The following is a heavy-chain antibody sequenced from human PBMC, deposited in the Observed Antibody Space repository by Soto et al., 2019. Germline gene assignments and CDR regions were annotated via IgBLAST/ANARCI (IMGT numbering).Heavy chain of an antibody. D-gene: IGHD2-2*01. Sequence: GGSLRLSCAVSGFYFNNYGINWVRQPPGKGLEWVSSVSKSGYTYYSDSVKGRFTISRDNAKNSVSLQMNSLRAEDTAVYYCARDDSIIIPPVSDFWGQGTLVT. CDR1: GFYFNNYG. CDR2: VSKSGYT. J-gene: IGHJ4*02. CDR3: ARDDSIIIPPVSDF. V-gene: IGHV3-21*01.